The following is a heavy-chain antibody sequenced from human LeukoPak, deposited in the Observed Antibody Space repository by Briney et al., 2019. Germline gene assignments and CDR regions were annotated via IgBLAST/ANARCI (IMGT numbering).Heavy chain of an antibody. J-gene: IGHJ6*02. V-gene: IGHV3-9*01. Sequence: PGRSLRLSCAASGFTFDDYAMPWVRQAPGKGLEWVSGISWNSGSIGYADSVKGRFTISRDNAKNSLYLQMNSPRAEDTALYYCAKDMYPSSSGWYFYGVDVWGQGTTVTVSS. D-gene: IGHD6-19*01. CDR3: AKDMYPSSSGWYFYGVDV. CDR1: GFTFDDYA. CDR2: ISWNSGSI.